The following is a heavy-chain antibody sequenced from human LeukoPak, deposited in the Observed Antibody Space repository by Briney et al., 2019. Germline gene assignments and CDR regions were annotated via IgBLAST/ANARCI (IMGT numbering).Heavy chain of an antibody. Sequence: GGSLRLYCAASGFTFSSYEMNWLRQAQGQGLEWVSYISSSGRNIYYADSVKGRITISRDNAKNSLYLQMNSLRAEDTAVYYCAKELASGDYGDRFDPWGQGTLVTVCS. CDR3: AKELASGDYGDRFDP. CDR1: GFTFSSYE. J-gene: IGHJ5*02. D-gene: IGHD4-17*01. V-gene: IGHV3-48*03. CDR2: ISSSGRNI.